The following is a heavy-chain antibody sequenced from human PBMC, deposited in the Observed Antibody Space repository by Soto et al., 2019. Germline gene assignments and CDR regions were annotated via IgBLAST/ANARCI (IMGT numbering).Heavy chain of an antibody. V-gene: IGHV3-21*01. D-gene: IGHD3-16*02. CDR1: GFTFSSYS. CDR2: ISSSSSYI. CDR3: ARDHDYIWGSYRYDSRPIDY. J-gene: IGHJ4*02. Sequence: GGSLRLSCAASGFTFSSYSMNWVRQAPGKGLEWVSSISSSSSYIYYADSVKGRFTISRDNAKNSLYLQMNSLRAEDTAVYYCARDHDYIWGSYRYDSRPIDYWGQGTLVTVSS.